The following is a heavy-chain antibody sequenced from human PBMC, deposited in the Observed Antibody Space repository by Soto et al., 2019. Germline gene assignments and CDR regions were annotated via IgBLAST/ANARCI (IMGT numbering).Heavy chain of an antibody. Sequence: SETLSLTCTVSGGFIRSGGYYWSWVRQNPRKGLEWIGNIYYSGNTYYNPSLKSRLTISVDTSKNQFSLILSSVSAADTAVYYCARDRLMATAGTARHYFGLDVWGQGTTVTVSS. D-gene: IGHD5-18*01. J-gene: IGHJ6*02. CDR3: ARDRLMATAGTARHYFGLDV. V-gene: IGHV4-31*03. CDR1: GGFIRSGGYY. CDR2: IYYSGNT.